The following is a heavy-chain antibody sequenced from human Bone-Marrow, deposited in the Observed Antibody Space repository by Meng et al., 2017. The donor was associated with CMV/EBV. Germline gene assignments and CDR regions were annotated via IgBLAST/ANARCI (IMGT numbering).Heavy chain of an antibody. D-gene: IGHD2-8*01. CDR2: TDSSSRII. Sequence: GESLKISCAASGFIFSSYSMNWVRQAPGKGLEWVSSTDSSSRIIYYAESVKGRFTISRDNAKNSLYLQMNSLRAEDTAVYYCARDFDESGVEGIDAFDIWGQGKMVNV. V-gene: IGHV3-21*06. J-gene: IGHJ3*02. CDR3: ARDFDESGVEGIDAFDI. CDR1: GFIFSSYS.